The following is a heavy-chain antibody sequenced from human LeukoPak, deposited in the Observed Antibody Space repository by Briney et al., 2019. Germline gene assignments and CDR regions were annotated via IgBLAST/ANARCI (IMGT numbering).Heavy chain of an antibody. CDR2: LYYTGST. CDR3: ARGSKAAPGTFDY. Sequence: SETLSLTRTVSGRPISSYYWLWIRQPPGRGLVWMGYLYYTGSTDYSPSLKSRVAISVDTSKNQFSLKLSSVTAADTAVYYCARGSKAAPGTFDYWGQGTLVTVSS. D-gene: IGHD6-13*01. CDR1: GRPISSYY. J-gene: IGHJ4*02. V-gene: IGHV4-59*01.